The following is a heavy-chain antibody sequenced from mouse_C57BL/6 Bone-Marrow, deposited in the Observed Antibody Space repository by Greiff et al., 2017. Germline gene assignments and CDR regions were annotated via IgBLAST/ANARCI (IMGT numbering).Heavy chain of an antibody. CDR2: ISYDGSN. CDR1: GYSITSGYY. Sequence: ESGPGLVKPSQSLSLTCSVTGYSITSGYYWNWIRQFPGNKLEWMGYISYDGSNNYNPSLKNRISITRDPSKNQFFLKLNSLTTEDTATYYCARGGRSDYWGQGTTLTVSS. D-gene: IGHD1-1*01. J-gene: IGHJ2*01. CDR3: ARGGRSDY. V-gene: IGHV3-6*01.